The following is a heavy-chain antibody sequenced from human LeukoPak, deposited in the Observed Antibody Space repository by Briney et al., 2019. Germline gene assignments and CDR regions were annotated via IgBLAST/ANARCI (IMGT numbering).Heavy chain of an antibody. J-gene: IGHJ3*02. D-gene: IGHD2-21*02. CDR1: GGSICSSSYY. V-gene: IGHV4-39*07. Sequence: SETLSLTCTVSGGSICSSSYYWGWIRQPPGKGLEWIGSIYYSGSTYYNPSLKSRVTISVDTSKNQFSLKLSSVTAADTAVYYCARETYCGGDCYSFLGPHDAFDIWGQGTMVTVSS. CDR3: ARETYCGGDCYSFLGPHDAFDI. CDR2: IYYSGST.